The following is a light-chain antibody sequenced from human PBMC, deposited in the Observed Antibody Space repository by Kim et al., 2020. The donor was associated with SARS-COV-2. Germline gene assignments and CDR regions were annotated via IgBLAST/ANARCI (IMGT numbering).Light chain of an antibody. CDR1: QDISHY. V-gene: IGKV1-16*02. CDR2: AAS. J-gene: IGKJ4*01. CDR3: KQYYSYPQT. Sequence: DIQMTQSPSSLSASVGDRVTITCRASQDISHYLAWFQQQPGKAPKSLIHAASVLQSGVPSKFSGSGSGTDFTLTISSLQPEDFATYYCKQYYSYPQTFGGGTKVDIK.